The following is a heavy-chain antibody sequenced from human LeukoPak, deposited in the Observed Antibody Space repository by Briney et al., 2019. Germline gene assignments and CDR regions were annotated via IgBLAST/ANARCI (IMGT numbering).Heavy chain of an antibody. CDR3: ARDRLTITMIVVLPDAFDI. J-gene: IGHJ3*02. D-gene: IGHD3-22*01. CDR2: ISCSGSTI. Sequence: PGGSLRLSCAASGFTFSSYSMNWVRQAPGKGLEWVSYISCSGSTIYYADSVKGRFTISRDNAKNSLYLQMNSLRAEDTAVYYCARDRLTITMIVVLPDAFDIWGQGTMVTVSS. V-gene: IGHV3-48*01. CDR1: GFTFSSYS.